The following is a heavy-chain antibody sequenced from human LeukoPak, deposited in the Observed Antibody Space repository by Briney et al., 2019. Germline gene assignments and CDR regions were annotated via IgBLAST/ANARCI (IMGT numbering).Heavy chain of an antibody. Sequence: PGGSLRLSCAASGFTFSSYNMNWVRQAPGKGLEWVSSISSSSAYIYYAASVKGRFTISRDNAKNSLYLQMNSLGAEDTAVYYCARDPDTSGWAPYYLDYWGLGTLVTVSS. CDR2: ISSSSAYI. J-gene: IGHJ4*02. D-gene: IGHD6-25*01. CDR1: GFTFSSYN. V-gene: IGHV3-21*01. CDR3: ARDPDTSGWAPYYLDY.